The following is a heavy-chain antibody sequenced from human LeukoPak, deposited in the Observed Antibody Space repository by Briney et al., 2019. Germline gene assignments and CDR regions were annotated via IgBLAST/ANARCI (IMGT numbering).Heavy chain of an antibody. V-gene: IGHV3-23*01. Sequence: GGSLRLSCAASGFTFSSCAMSWVRQAPGKGLEWVSAISGSGGSTYYADSVKGRFTISRDNSKNTLYLQMNSLRAEDTAVYYCAKVMRIVGAIGPGDAFDIWGQGTMVTVSS. CDR2: ISGSGGST. CDR3: AKVMRIVGAIGPGDAFDI. CDR1: GFTFSSCA. D-gene: IGHD1-26*01. J-gene: IGHJ3*02.